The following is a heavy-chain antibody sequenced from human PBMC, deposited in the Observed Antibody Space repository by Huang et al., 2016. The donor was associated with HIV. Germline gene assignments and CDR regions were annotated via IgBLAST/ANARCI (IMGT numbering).Heavy chain of an antibody. J-gene: IGHJ4*02. D-gene: IGHD6-6*01. CDR3: ARDWSFGSSTSPAD. CDR1: GYTITDSN. V-gene: IGHV1-2*02. Sequence: QVQLVQSGAEVKNPGASVRVSCKASGYTITDSNIHWVRQAPGQGLEWMGWINPKRGGTIYAQRFQGSVTMTRDTTISTVHMDLRRIQSDDTAVYFCARDWSFGSSTSPADWGQGTLVTVSS. CDR2: INPKRGGT.